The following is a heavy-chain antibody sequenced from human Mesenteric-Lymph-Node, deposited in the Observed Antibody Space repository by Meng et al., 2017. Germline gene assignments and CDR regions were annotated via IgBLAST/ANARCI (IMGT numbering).Heavy chain of an antibody. CDR3: ARGWGTTRYSYSDY. D-gene: IGHD3-16*01. CDR1: NYTFTAFS. V-gene: IGHV1-18*01. J-gene: IGHJ4*02. CDR2: ISTYNGNT. Sequence: ASVKVSCKASNYTFTAFSITWVRQAPGQGLEWMGWISTYNGNTNYAQKFQGRVTMTTDTSTSTAYVELRSLASDDTAVYYCARGWGTTRYSYSDYWGQGTLVTVSS.